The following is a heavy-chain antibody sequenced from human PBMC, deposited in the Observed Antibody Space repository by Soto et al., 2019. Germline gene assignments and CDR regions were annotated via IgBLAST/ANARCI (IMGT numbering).Heavy chain of an antibody. J-gene: IGHJ5*02. D-gene: IGHD2-2*01. CDR3: ARVVGCSSTSCYAGVNWFDP. CDR1: GGSSSSSNG. CDR2: IYHSGST. V-gene: IGHV4-4*02. Sequence: SETLSLTCAVAGGSSSSSNGWSWVRQPPGKGLEWIGEIYHSGSTNYNPSLKSRVTISVDKSKNQFSLKLSSVTAADTAVYYCARVVGCSSTSCYAGVNWFDPWGQGTLVTVSS.